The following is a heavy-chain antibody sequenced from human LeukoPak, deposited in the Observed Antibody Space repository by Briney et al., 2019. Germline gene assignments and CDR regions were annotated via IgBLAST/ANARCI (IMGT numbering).Heavy chain of an antibody. CDR2: ISGSGGRT. CDR1: GFTFSSDV. D-gene: IGHD6-13*01. Sequence: GGSLRLSCAASGFTFSSDVMSWVRQAPGKGLEWVSAISGSGGRTYYADSVKGRFTISRDNSKNTLYLQMNSLRAEDTAVYYCAKGAIAAAGPYYYYMDVWGKGTTVTVSS. V-gene: IGHV3-23*01. CDR3: AKGAIAAAGPYYYYMDV. J-gene: IGHJ6*03.